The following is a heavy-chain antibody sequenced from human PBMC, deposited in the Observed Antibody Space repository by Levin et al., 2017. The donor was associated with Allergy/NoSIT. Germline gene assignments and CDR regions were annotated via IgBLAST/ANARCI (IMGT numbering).Heavy chain of an antibody. CDR1: GGSISNSYYY. V-gene: IGHV4-39*01. J-gene: IGHJ5*02. CDR2: IYYSGST. CDR3: ARHGGYGDYNWFDP. Sequence: GSLRLSCIVSGGSISNSYYYWGWIRQPPGKGLEWIGSIYYSGSTHYNPSLNSRVTISVDTSKNQFSLGLSSVTAADTAVYYCARHGGYGDYNWFDPWGQGTLVTVSS. D-gene: IGHD4-17*01.